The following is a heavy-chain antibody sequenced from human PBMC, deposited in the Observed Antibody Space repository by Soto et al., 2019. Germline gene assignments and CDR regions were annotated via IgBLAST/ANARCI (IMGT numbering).Heavy chain of an antibody. V-gene: IGHV4-39*01. J-gene: IGHJ4*02. CDR1: GGSISSSSYY. D-gene: IGHD6-13*01. CDR3: ARSKYSSSFDY. CDR2: IYYSGST. Sequence: SETLSLTCTVSGGSISSSSYYWGWIRQPPGKGLEWIGGIYYSGSTYYNPSLKSRVTISVDTPKNQFSLKLSSVTAADTAVYYCARSKYSSSFDYWGQGTLVTVSS.